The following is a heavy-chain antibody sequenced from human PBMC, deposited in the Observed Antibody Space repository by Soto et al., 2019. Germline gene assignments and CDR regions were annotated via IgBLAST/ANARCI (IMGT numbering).Heavy chain of an antibody. CDR3: TPSTYCRGGTCYQFDY. D-gene: IGHD2-15*01. V-gene: IGHV1-46*03. J-gene: IGHJ4*02. CDR2: INPSDGNT. Sequence: ASVKVSCKASGYTFTSYYIHWVRQAPGQGLEWMGIINPSDGNTGYAQKFQGRVTMTRDTSTSTVYMELSSLTSEDTAVYYCTPSTYCRGGTCYQFDYWGQGTLVTVSS. CDR1: GYTFTSYY.